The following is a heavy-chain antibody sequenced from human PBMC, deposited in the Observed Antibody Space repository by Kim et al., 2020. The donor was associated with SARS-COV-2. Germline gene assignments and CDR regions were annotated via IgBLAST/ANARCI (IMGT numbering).Heavy chain of an antibody. J-gene: IGHJ6*02. CDR3: AKDSSSWYPLYYYYYYGMDV. Sequence: RFTISRDKSKNTLYLQMNSLRAEDTAVYYCAKDSSSWYPLYYYYYYGMDVWGQGTTVTVSS. D-gene: IGHD6-13*01. V-gene: IGHV3-30*02.